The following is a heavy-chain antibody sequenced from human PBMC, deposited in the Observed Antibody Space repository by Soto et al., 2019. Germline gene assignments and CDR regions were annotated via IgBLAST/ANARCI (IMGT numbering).Heavy chain of an antibody. J-gene: IGHJ4*02. CDR1: GFSFTWYG. V-gene: IGHV3-33*01. Sequence: GGSLRLSCAASGFSFTWYGMHWVRQSPVKGLEWLSVMGHDGRNIFYGDSVKGRFTISRDNSKNTLFLQMDSLKAEDTAVYYCVGELERGKYFDYWGQGSLVTVSS. CDR2: MGHDGRNI. CDR3: VGELERGKYFDY. D-gene: IGHD1-1*01.